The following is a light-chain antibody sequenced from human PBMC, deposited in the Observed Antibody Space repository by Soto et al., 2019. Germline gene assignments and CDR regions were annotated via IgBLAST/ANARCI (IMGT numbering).Light chain of an antibody. J-gene: IGKJ1*01. CDR2: GAS. CDR3: QQYNDWPQ. CDR1: QGISGN. V-gene: IGKV3-15*01. Sequence: MTQSPSSFSASTGDRVTITCRASQGISGNLAWYQQKPGQAPRLLMYGASTRTTGIPARFSGSGSGTEFTLTISSLQSEDFAIYYCQQYNDWPQFGQGTKVDIK.